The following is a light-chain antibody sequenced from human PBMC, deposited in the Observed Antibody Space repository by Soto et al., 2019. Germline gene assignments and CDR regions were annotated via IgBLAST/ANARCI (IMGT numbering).Light chain of an antibody. CDR1: QSVSRS. V-gene: IGKV3-11*01. CDR2: DAS. Sequence: EIVLTQSPATLSLSPGERATLSCRASQSVSRSLAWYQQKSGQAPRLLIYDASNRATGIPTRFSGSGSGTDFTLTISSLEPEGFAVYYCQQRSNWPPTFGQGTKVDIK. CDR3: QQRSNWPPT. J-gene: IGKJ1*01.